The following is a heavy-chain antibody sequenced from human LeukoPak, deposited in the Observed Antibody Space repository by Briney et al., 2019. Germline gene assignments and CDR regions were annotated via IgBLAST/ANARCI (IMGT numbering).Heavy chain of an antibody. V-gene: IGHV4-38-2*02. CDR3: ARVLRDGYNYGTFAFDI. Sequence: SETLSLTCTVSGYSISSGYYWGWIRQPPGKGLEWIGIIYHSGRTYCNPPLKSRVTISVDTSKNQFSLKLSSVTAADTAVYYCARVLRDGYNYGTFAFDIWGQGTMVTVSS. D-gene: IGHD5-24*01. J-gene: IGHJ3*02. CDR1: GYSISSGYY. CDR2: IYHSGRT.